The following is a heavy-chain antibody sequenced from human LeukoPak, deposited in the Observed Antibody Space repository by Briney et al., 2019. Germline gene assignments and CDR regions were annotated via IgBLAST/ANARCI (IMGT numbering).Heavy chain of an antibody. D-gene: IGHD5-18*01. V-gene: IGHV1-2*02. CDR3: ARGRGKGYTYGRYYFDY. CDR2: INPNSGGT. CDR1: GYTFTGYY. Sequence: GASVKVSCKASGYTFTGYYMHWVRQAPGQGLEWMGWINPNSGGTNYAQKFQGRVTMTRDTSISTAYVELSRLRSDERAVYYCARGRGKGYTYGRYYFDYWGQGTLVTVSS. J-gene: IGHJ4*02.